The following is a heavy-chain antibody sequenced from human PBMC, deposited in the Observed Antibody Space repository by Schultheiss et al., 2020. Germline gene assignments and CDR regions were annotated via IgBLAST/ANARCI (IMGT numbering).Heavy chain of an antibody. CDR3: ARARGYSSSWPPFDY. Sequence: SETLSLTCTVSGGSISSSSYYWGWIRQPPGKGLEWIGSIYYSGSTYYNPSLKSRVTISVDTSKNQFSLKLSSVTAADTAVYYCARARGYSSSWPPFDYWGQGTLVTVSS. CDR2: IYYSGST. J-gene: IGHJ4*02. D-gene: IGHD6-13*01. CDR1: GGSISSSSYY. V-gene: IGHV4-39*07.